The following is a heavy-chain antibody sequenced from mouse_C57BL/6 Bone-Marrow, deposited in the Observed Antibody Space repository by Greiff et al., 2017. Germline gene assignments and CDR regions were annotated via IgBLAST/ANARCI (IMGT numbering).Heavy chain of an antibody. CDR1: GFSLTSYG. CDR2: IWSGGST. Sequence: VKLMESGPGLVQPSQSLSITCTVSGFSLTSYGVHWVRQSPGKGLEWLGVIWSGGSTDYNAAFISRLSISKDNSKSQVFFKMNSLQADDTAIYYCARGGEGNYLYFDYWGQGTTLTVSS. J-gene: IGHJ2*01. CDR3: ARGGEGNYLYFDY. V-gene: IGHV2-2*01. D-gene: IGHD2-1*01.